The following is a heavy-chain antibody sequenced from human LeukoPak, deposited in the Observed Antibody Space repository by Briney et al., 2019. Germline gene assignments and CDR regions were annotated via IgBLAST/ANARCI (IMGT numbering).Heavy chain of an antibody. J-gene: IGHJ4*02. CDR3: AKDFTYYGSGSYYFDY. CDR2: IRYDGSNK. Sequence: PGGSLRLSCAASGFTFSSYGMSWARQAPGKGLEWVAFIRYDGSNKYYADSVKGRFTISRDNSKNTLYLQMNSLRAEDTAVYYCAKDFTYYGSGSYYFDYWGQGTLVTVSS. CDR1: GFTFSSYG. V-gene: IGHV3-30*02. D-gene: IGHD3-10*01.